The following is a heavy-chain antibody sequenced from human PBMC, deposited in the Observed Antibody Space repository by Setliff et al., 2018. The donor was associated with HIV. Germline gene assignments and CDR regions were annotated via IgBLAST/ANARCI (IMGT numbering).Heavy chain of an antibody. CDR3: ASDWELGHGFYI. V-gene: IGHV1-8*02. J-gene: IGHJ3*02. Sequence: ASVKVSCKASGYTFTNYDLNWVRQASGLGLEWMGWMNPNSGNTGYAQKFQGRLAMTRNTSIATAYMELSSLTSEDTAVYYCASDWELGHGFYIWGQGTMVTVSS. CDR2: MNPNSGNT. CDR1: GYTFTNYD. D-gene: IGHD3-10*01.